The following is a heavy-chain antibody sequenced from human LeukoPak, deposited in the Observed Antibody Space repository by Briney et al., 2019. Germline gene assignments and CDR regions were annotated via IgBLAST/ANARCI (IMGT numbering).Heavy chain of an antibody. CDR3: ARDPYSSSVGDY. CDR2: IYYSGST. Sequence: SETLSLTCAVYGGSFSGYYWSWIRQPPGKGLEWIGSIYYSGSTYYNPSLKSRVTISVDTSKNQFSLKLSSVTAADTAVYYCARDPYSSSVGDYWGQGTLVTVSS. D-gene: IGHD6-13*01. CDR1: GGSFSGYY. V-gene: IGHV4-34*01. J-gene: IGHJ4*02.